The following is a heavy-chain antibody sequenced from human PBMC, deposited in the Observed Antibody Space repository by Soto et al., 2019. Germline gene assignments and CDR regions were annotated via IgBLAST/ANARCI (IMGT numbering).Heavy chain of an antibody. CDR3: ARGGEMGATRYYFDY. CDR2: VTPRNGDT. D-gene: IGHD1-26*01. J-gene: IGHJ4*02. V-gene: IGHV1-8*02. Sequence: ASVKVSCKASGYTFTSYDINWVRQAAGQGPEWMGSVTPRNGDTAFAQKYQGRVTVTSNTSMSTVYMELSNLRSDDTAVYYCARGGEMGATRYYFDYWGQGTLVTVSS. CDR1: GYTFTSYD.